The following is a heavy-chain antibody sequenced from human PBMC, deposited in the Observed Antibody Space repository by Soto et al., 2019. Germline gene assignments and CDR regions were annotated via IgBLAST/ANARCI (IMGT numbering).Heavy chain of an antibody. CDR1: GFTFSRYT. D-gene: IGHD3-16*01. Sequence: EVQLEESGGGLVQPGGSLRLSCAASGFTFSRYTMNWVRQTPGKGLEWVSYISSGSLSIYYADSVKGRFTVSRDNDKNSLFLQMNSLRDEDTAVYYCARGGSSSDNGMDVWGQGTTVTVSS. CDR3: ARGGSSSDNGMDV. J-gene: IGHJ6*02. V-gene: IGHV3-48*02. CDR2: ISSGSLSI.